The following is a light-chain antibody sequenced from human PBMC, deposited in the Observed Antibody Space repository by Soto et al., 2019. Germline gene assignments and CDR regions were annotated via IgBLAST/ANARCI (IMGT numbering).Light chain of an antibody. Sequence: QSVLTQPPSASGPPGQRVTISCSGSVSNIGSNTVNWYQHLPGTAPRFLIYSNDQRPSGVPDRVSGSKSGTSASLAISGLQSEDEADYYCAAWDDNFSTYVFGSGTKVTVL. CDR1: VSNIGSNT. V-gene: IGLV1-44*01. J-gene: IGLJ1*01. CDR3: AAWDDNFSTYV. CDR2: SND.